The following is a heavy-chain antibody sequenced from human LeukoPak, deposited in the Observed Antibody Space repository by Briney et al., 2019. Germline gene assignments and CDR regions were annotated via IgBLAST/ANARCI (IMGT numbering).Heavy chain of an antibody. CDR3: ARTITAVVMYYYMDV. Sequence: GASVKVSCKASGGTFSSYAISWVRQAPGQGLEWMGGIIPIFGTANYAQKFQGRVTITADKSTSTAYMELSSLRSEDTAVYYCARTITAVVMYYYMDVWGKGTTVTVSS. CDR2: IIPIFGTA. V-gene: IGHV1-69*06. J-gene: IGHJ6*03. CDR1: GGTFSSYA. D-gene: IGHD4-23*01.